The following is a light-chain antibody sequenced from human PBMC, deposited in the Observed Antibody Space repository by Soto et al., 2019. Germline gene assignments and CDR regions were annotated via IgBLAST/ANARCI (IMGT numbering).Light chain of an antibody. Sequence: VLTQPPSTSGTPGQSVTISCSGSSSNIGSNTVNWYQHLPGTAPKLLIYSNNQRPSGVPDRFSGSKSGTSASLAVSGLQSEDEADYYCAAWDDSLNGYVFGTGTKVTVL. CDR3: AAWDDSLNGYV. V-gene: IGLV1-44*01. CDR1: SSNIGSNT. CDR2: SNN. J-gene: IGLJ1*01.